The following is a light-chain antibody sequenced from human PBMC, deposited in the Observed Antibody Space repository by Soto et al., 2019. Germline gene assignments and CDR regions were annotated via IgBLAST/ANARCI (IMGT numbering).Light chain of an antibody. CDR1: QSITRY. CDR3: KQSYSTPFT. Sequence: DIQMTQSPSSLSASVGDRVNITCRASQSITRYLNWYQQKPGKAHNLLIYAASSLHSGVPSRFSGAGSGTDFTLTIRSLQPEDFATYYCKQSYSTPFTVGQGTRLEIK. CDR2: AAS. V-gene: IGKV1-39*01. J-gene: IGKJ5*01.